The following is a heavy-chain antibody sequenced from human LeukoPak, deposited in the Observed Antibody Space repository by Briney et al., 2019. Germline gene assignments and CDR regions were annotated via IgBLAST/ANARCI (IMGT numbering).Heavy chain of an antibody. CDR2: IYHSGST. Sequence: PSETLSLTCTVSGYSISSGYYWGWIRQPPGKGLEWIGSIYHSGSTYYNPSLKSRVTISVDTSKNQFSLKLSSVTAADTAVYYCARDRDYYGSGNWFDPWGQGTLVTVSS. D-gene: IGHD3-10*01. CDR3: ARDRDYYGSGNWFDP. V-gene: IGHV4-38-2*02. CDR1: GYSISSGYY. J-gene: IGHJ5*02.